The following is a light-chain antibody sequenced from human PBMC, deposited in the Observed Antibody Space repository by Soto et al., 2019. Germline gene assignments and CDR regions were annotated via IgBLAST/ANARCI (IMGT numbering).Light chain of an antibody. V-gene: IGKV2-30*02. J-gene: IGKJ1*01. CDR2: RVS. CDR1: QSLVHSDGNTY. CDR3: MQGTYRRT. Sequence: DILTTQSPLSLPVTLGQPASISCRSSQSLVHSDGNTYLNWFQQRPGQSPRRLIYRVSNRDSGVPDRFSGSGSATDFTLKISRVEAEDVGVYYCMQGTYRRTFGQGTKVDIK.